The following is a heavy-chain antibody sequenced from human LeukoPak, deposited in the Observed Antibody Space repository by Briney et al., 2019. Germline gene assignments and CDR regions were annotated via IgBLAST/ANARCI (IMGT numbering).Heavy chain of an antibody. CDR2: INWKGGST. CDR1: GFTFDDYG. D-gene: IGHD3-22*01. CDR3: ARGRIDYDSSGYYYGYYYYYMDV. J-gene: IGHJ6*03. V-gene: IGHV3-20*04. Sequence: PGGSLRLSCAASGFTFDDYGMSWVRQAPGKGLEWVSGINWKGGSTGYADSVKGRFTISRDNAKNSLYLQMNSLRAEDTALYYCARGRIDYDSSGYYYGYYYYYMDVWGKGTTVTVSS.